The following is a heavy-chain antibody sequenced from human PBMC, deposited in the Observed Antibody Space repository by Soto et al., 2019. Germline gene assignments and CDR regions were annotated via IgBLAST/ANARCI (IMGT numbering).Heavy chain of an antibody. D-gene: IGHD5-12*01. CDR1: GFPFWTYS. CDR2: ISGSGTAT. V-gene: IGHV3-23*01. J-gene: IGHJ3*01. Sequence: EVKLLESGGGLVQPGGSMRLSCEASGFPFWTYSMSWVRQAPRKGLEWVSGISGSGTATYYTDSVKGRFTVSRDNSKDTLFLQMNTLRVEDTAVYYCAKTRLYDNNDYHRDGFDVWGPGTAVTVS. CDR3: AKTRLYDNNDYHRDGFDV.